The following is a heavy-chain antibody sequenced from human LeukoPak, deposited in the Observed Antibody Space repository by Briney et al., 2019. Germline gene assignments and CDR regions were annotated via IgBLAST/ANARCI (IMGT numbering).Heavy chain of an antibody. CDR2: ISVYNGDT. CDR3: ARGWDSSSSSGVWGWTDR. CDR1: GYTFTSHG. Sequence: ASVKVSCKPSGYTFTSHGISWVRQAPGQGLEWMGWISVYNGDTKFAQKFQGRVTMTTDTSTSTAYMELKSLRSDDTAMYYCARGWDSSSSSGVWGWTDRWGQGTLVTVSS. V-gene: IGHV1-18*04. J-gene: IGHJ5*02. D-gene: IGHD6-13*01.